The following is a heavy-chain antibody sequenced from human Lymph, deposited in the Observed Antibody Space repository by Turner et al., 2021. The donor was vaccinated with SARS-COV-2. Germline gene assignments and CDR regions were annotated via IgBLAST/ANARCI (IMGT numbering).Heavy chain of an antibody. CDR1: GGSISSYY. V-gene: IGHV4-59*01. Sequence: QVQLQESGPGLVKPSETLSLTCTVSGGSISSYYWSWIRQPPGKGLEWIAYIYYRGSTNYNPSLKSRVTISVDTSKNQFSLKLSSVTAADTAMYYCARENCGGDCYLDDYYGMDVWGQGTTVTVSS. D-gene: IGHD2-21*02. CDR2: IYYRGST. J-gene: IGHJ6*02. CDR3: ARENCGGDCYLDDYYGMDV.